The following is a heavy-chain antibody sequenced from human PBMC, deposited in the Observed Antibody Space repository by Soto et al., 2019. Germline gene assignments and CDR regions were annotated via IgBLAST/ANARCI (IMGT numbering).Heavy chain of an antibody. J-gene: IGHJ6*02. CDR2: ISSSGSTI. Sequence: VGSLRLSCAASGFTFSSYEMNWVRQAPGKGLEWVSYISSSGSTIYYADSVKGRFTISRDNAKNSLYLQMNSLRAEDTAVYYCASGYCSGGSCGMDVWGQGTTVTVSS. D-gene: IGHD2-15*01. CDR3: ASGYCSGGSCGMDV. V-gene: IGHV3-48*03. CDR1: GFTFSSYE.